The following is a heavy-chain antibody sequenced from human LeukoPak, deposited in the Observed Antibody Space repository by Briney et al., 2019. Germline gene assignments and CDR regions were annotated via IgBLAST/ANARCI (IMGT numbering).Heavy chain of an antibody. CDR2: INPNSGGT. J-gene: IGHJ6*03. V-gene: IGHV1-2*02. CDR3: ASSYYDFWSGYSYYYMDV. D-gene: IGHD3-3*01. Sequence: GASVKVSCKASGYTFTGYYMHWVRQAPGQGLEWMGWINPNSGGTNYAQKFQGRVTMTRDTSISTAYMELSRLRSDDTAVCYCASSYYDFWSGYSYYYMDVWGKGTTVTVSS. CDR1: GYTFTGYY.